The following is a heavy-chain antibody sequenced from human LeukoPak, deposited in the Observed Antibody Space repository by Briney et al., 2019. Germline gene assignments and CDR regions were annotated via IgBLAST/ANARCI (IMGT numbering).Heavy chain of an antibody. CDR2: IYPGDSDT. V-gene: IGHV5-51*01. Sequence: GESLKISCKGSGYSLTSYWIGWVRQMPGKGLEWMGIIYPGDSDTRYSPSFQGQVTISADKSISTAYLQWSSLKASDTAMYYCARPYYYGSGSSYFQHWGQGTLVTVSS. J-gene: IGHJ1*01. D-gene: IGHD3-10*01. CDR1: GYSLTSYW. CDR3: ARPYYYGSGSSYFQH.